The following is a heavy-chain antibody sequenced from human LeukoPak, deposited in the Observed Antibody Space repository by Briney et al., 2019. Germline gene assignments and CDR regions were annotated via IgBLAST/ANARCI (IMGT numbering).Heavy chain of an antibody. J-gene: IGHJ4*02. D-gene: IGHD1-26*01. CDR2: IKQDGSDK. CDR3: ARDTNVEFVEWAPLFDY. Sequence: GGSLRLSCAASGFTFSRYWMSWVRQAPGKGLEWVANIKQDGSDKYYVDSVKGRFTISRDNAKNSLYLQMNSLRAEDTAVYYCARDTNVEFVEWAPLFDYWGQGTLVTVSS. CDR1: GFTFSRYW. V-gene: IGHV3-7*01.